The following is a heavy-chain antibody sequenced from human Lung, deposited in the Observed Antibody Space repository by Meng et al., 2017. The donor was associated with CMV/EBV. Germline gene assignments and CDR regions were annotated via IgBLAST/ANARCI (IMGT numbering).Heavy chain of an antibody. CDR2: ISARSSYI. J-gene: IGHJ6*02. V-gene: IGHV3-21*01. CDR3: ARQDYDFWCGMDV. CDR1: GFIFSSFN. D-gene: IGHD3-3*01. Sequence: GSLRLSCAASGFIFSSFNMNWVRQAPGKGLEWVSSISARSSYIYYADSVKGRFTISRDNAKNSLYLQMNSLRAEDTAVYYCARQDYDFWCGMDVWGQGTXVTVSS.